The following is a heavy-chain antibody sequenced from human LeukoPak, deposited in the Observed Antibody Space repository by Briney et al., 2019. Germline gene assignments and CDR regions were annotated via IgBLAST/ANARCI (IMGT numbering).Heavy chain of an antibody. CDR2: IYSGGST. CDR1: GCTVSSNF. J-gene: IGHJ4*02. V-gene: IGHV3-66*01. Sequence: KPGGSLRLSCAASGCTVSSNFMSWVRQAPGKGLEWVSVIYSGGSTYYADSVKGRFTISRDNSEHTLYLQMNSLRVEDTAVYDCALGLVIDYWGQGTLVTVSS. CDR3: ALGLVIDY. D-gene: IGHD3-9*01.